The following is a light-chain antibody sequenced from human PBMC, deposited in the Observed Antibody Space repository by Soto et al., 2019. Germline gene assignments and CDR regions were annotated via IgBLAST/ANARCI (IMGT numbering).Light chain of an antibody. CDR1: QSVSKS. CDR3: QQYGSLRT. V-gene: IGKV3-20*01. CDR2: GAS. Sequence: EIVLTQSPATLSLSPGERATLSCRASQSVSKSLAWYQQKPGQAPRLLIYGASSRATGIPDRFSGSGSGTDFTLTISRLEPEDFAVYYCQQYGSLRTFGQGTKVDIK. J-gene: IGKJ1*01.